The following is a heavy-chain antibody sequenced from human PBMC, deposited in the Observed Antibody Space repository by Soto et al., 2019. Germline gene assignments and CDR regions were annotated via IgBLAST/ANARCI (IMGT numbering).Heavy chain of an antibody. J-gene: IGHJ6*02. CDR2: INHSGST. CDR3: ARGQLITTVRGVNLYYYYGMDV. V-gene: IGHV4-34*01. CDR1: GGSFSGYY. Sequence: SETLSLTCAVYGGSFSGYYWSWIRQPPGKGLEWIGEINHSGSTNYNPSLKSRVTISVDTSKNQFSLKLSSVTAADTAVYYCARGQLITTVRGVNLYYYYGMDVWGQGTTVTVSS. D-gene: IGHD3-10*01.